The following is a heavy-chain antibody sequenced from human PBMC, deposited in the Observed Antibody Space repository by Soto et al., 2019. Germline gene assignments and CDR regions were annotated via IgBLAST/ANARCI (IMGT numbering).Heavy chain of an antibody. D-gene: IGHD3-3*01. CDR3: ATPGVEVDFWSGYYEY. CDR2: IYYGGST. Sequence: SETLSLTCTVSGGSINSSSYYWAWIRQPPGKGLEWIGSIYYGGSTYYNPSLKSRVTISVDTSKNQFSLKASSVTAADTAVYYCATPGVEVDFWSGYYEYWGQGTLVTVSS. J-gene: IGHJ4*02. CDR1: GGSINSSSYY. V-gene: IGHV4-39*01.